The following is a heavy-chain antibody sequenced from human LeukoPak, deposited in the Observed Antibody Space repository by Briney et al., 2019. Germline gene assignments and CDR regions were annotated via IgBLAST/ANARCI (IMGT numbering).Heavy chain of an antibody. CDR1: GGSISSYY. D-gene: IGHD2-2*01. CDR2: VSYSGST. CDR3: VRHNTQKYAADY. V-gene: IGHV4-59*08. Sequence: SETLSLTCTASGGSISSYYWSWIRQPPGKELEWIGYVSYSGSTNYNPPLKSRVTISVDTSKNQFSLKLSSVTAADTAMYYCVRHNTQKYAADYWGQGTLVTVSS. J-gene: IGHJ4*02.